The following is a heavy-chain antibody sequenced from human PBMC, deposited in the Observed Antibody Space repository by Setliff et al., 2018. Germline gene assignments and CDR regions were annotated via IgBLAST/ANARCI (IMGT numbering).Heavy chain of an antibody. J-gene: IGHJ4*02. CDR2: LYDSGKT. CDR3: ARHRPNLPFDA. Sequence: SETLSLTCTVPGDSISSISYYWGWIRQPPGKGLEWIGTLYDSGKTYYNPSLLSRVTISVDTSKNQFSLKLSSVTAADTSVYFCARHRPNLPFDAWGQGALVTVSS. V-gene: IGHV4-39*01. CDR1: GDSISSISYY. D-gene: IGHD7-27*01.